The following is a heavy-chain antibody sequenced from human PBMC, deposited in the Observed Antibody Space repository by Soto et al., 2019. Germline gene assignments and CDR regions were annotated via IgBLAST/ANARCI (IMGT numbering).Heavy chain of an antibody. Sequence: QVQLQESGPGLVKPSGTLSLTCAVSGGSISSSNWWSWVRQPPGKGLEWIGEIYHRGSTNYNPSPKSPVTISVDKPKNQFSLMLSSVTAADTAVYYCANKSSGYQRGWFDPWGQGTLVTVSS. CDR2: IYHRGST. D-gene: IGHD3-22*01. CDR1: GGSISSSNW. V-gene: IGHV4-4*02. J-gene: IGHJ5*02. CDR3: ANKSSGYQRGWFDP.